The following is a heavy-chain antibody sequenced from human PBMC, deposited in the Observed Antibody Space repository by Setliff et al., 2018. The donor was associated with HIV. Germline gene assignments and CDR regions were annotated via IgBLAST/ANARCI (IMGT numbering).Heavy chain of an antibody. CDR3: ARYAYLHGYNWFDP. V-gene: IGHV4-39*01. Sequence: SETLSLTCTVSGGSISSGSYYWSWIRQPPGKGLEWIGNIYYTGSTYYNPSLRSRVTISVDTSKNQFSLKLSSVTAADTAVYYCARYAYLHGYNWFDPWGHGTLVTVSS. J-gene: IGHJ5*02. CDR2: IYYTGST. CDR1: GGSISSGSYY.